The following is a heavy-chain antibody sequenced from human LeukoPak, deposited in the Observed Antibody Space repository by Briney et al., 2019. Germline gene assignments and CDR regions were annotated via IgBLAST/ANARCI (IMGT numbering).Heavy chain of an antibody. CDR3: ARNPRGGGTGFDI. CDR1: GFTFSSYA. J-gene: IGHJ3*02. CDR2: ISYDGSNK. V-gene: IGHV3-30*04. D-gene: IGHD1-26*01. Sequence: GRSLRLSCAASGFTFSSYAMHWVRQAPGKGLEWVAVISYDGSNKYYADSVKGRFTTSRDNSKNTLYLQMNSLRAEDTAVYYCARNPRGGGTGFDIWGQGTMVTVSS.